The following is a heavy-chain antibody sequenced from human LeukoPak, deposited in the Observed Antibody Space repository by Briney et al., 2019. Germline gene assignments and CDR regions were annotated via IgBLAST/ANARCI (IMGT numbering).Heavy chain of an antibody. D-gene: IGHD4-23*01. CDR3: ARWGVVTQRGVHYHYSMDV. CDR2: IHHSGTT. J-gene: IGHJ6*03. Sequence: SETLSLTCGIYGGSFSDHSWNWIRQPPGKGLEWIGEIHHSGTTEYNPSLKSRVTISADRSKNQFSLNLTSVTAADTAVYYCARWGVVTQRGVHYHYSMDVWDNGITVTVSS. CDR1: GGSFSDHS. V-gene: IGHV4-34*01.